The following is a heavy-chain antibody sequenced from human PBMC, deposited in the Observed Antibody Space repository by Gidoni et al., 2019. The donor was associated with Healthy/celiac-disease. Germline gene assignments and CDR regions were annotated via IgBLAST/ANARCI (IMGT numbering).Heavy chain of an antibody. V-gene: IGHV3-23*01. D-gene: IGHD6-6*01. CDR1: GFTFRSYA. CDR3: GKSGSSRILDP. Sequence: EVKLLESGGGLVQPGGSRRLSCSTSGFTFRSYAMSWVRQAPGTVMEWVSAISGSGGSTYYADSVKVRFTISRDNSKNTLYLQMNSLRAEDTAVYYCGKSGSSRILDPWGQGTLVTVSS. CDR2: ISGSGGST. J-gene: IGHJ5*02.